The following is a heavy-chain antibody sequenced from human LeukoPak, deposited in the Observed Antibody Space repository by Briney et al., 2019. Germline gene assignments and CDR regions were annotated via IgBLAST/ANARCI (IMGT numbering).Heavy chain of an antibody. CDR1: GGSISSGSYY. V-gene: IGHV4-61*02. CDR2: IYTSGST. Sequence: SQTLSLTCTVSGGSISSGSYYWSWIRQPAGKGLEWIGRIYTSGSTNYNPSLKSRVTISVDTSKNQFSLKLSSVTAADTAVYYCAIAVGYCSGGSCFYYYYYYMDVWGKGTTVTISS. D-gene: IGHD2-15*01. CDR3: AIAVGYCSGGSCFYYYYYYMDV. J-gene: IGHJ6*03.